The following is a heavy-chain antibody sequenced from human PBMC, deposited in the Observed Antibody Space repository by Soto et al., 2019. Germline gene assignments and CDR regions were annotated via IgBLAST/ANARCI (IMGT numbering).Heavy chain of an antibody. CDR3: ARRAYGGDSVDY. CDR2: IYYSGST. V-gene: IGHV4-39*01. Sequence: LETLSLTCTVSGGSIRTSRYYWGWIRQPPGKGLEWIGNIYYSGSTYYNPSLKSRVTTSVDTSKNQFSLKLTSVTAADTAIYYSARRAYGGDSVDYWGQGTLVTV. CDR1: GGSIRTSRYY. D-gene: IGHD4-17*01. J-gene: IGHJ4*02.